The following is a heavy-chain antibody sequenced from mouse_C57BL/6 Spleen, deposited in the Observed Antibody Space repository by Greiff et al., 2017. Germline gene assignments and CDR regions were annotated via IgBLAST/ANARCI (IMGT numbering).Heavy chain of an antibody. CDR3: ARDGYDWHFDV. D-gene: IGHD2-2*01. Sequence: VQLVESGAELAKPGASVKLSCKASGYTFTSYWMHWVKQRPGKGLEWIGYINPSSGYTKYNQKFKDKATLTADNSSSTAYMQLSSLTYEDSAVYYCARDGYDWHFDVWGTGTTVTVSS. CDR1: GYTFTSYW. CDR2: INPSSGYT. J-gene: IGHJ1*03. V-gene: IGHV1-7*01.